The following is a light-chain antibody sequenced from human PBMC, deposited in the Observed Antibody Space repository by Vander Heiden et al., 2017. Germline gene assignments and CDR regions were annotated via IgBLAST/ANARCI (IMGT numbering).Light chain of an antibody. Sequence: DIQMTQSPSSLSASVGDRVTITCRASQGIGLYLAWFQQKPGKVPKLLIYAASTLQSGVPSRFSGSGSGTDFTLTISSLQPEDVATYYCQNGNSAPFTFGPGTKVDIK. J-gene: IGKJ3*01. CDR1: QGIGLY. CDR2: AAS. V-gene: IGKV1-27*01. CDR3: QNGNSAPFT.